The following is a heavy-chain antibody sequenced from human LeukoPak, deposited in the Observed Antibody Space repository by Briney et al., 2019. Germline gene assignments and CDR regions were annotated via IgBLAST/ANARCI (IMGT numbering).Heavy chain of an antibody. CDR3: ASYSGSYSASDY. CDR2: INPSGGST. CDR1: GYTFTSYY. V-gene: IGHV1-46*01. Sequence: ASVKVSCKASGYTFTSYYMHWVRQAPGPGLEWKGIINPSGGSTSYAQKFQGRVTMTRDTSTSTVYMELSSLRSEDTAVYYCASYSGSYSASDYWGQGTLVTVSS. D-gene: IGHD1-26*01. J-gene: IGHJ4*02.